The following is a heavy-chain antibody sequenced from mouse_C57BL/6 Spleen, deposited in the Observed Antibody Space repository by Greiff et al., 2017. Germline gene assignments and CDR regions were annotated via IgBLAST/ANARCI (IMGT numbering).Heavy chain of an antibody. CDR1: GYTFTSYT. D-gene: IGHD1-1*01. CDR3: ASSSYYGSSYEAMDY. V-gene: IGHV1-4*01. J-gene: IGHJ4*01. Sequence: VKLMESGAELARPGASVKMSCKASGYTFTSYTMHWVKQRPGQGLEWIGYINPSSGYTKYNQKFKDKATLTADKSSSTAYMQLSSLTSEDSAVYYCASSSYYGSSYEAMDYWGQGTSVTVSS. CDR2: INPSSGYT.